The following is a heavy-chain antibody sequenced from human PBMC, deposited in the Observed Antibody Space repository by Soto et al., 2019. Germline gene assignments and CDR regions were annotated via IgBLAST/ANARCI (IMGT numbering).Heavy chain of an antibody. CDR3: ARTYYYGSGRYFFDY. V-gene: IGHV4-59*13. CDR2: IYYRGST. Sequence: SETLSLTCTVSGGSISTYYWSWIRQPPGKGLEWIGYIYYRGSTNYNPSLKSRVTISVDTSKNQFSLKLSSVTAADTAVYYCARTYYYGSGRYFFDYWGQGTLVTVSS. D-gene: IGHD3-10*01. CDR1: GGSISTYY. J-gene: IGHJ4*02.